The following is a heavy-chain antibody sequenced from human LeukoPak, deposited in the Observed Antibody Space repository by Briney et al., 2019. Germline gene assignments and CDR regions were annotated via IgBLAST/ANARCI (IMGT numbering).Heavy chain of an antibody. Sequence: GGSLRLSCAASEFTFSNYWMNWVRQAPGKGLEWVANIKQDGSEKYYVDSVKGRFTISRDNSKNMVFLQMNSLRAEDTAVYYCARDRPVAGASAFDYWGQGTLVTVSS. CDR2: IKQDGSEK. V-gene: IGHV3-7*01. J-gene: IGHJ4*02. D-gene: IGHD6-19*01. CDR1: EFTFSNYW. CDR3: ARDRPVAGASAFDY.